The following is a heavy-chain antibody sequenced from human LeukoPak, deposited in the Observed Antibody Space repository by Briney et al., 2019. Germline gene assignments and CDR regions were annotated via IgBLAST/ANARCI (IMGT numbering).Heavy chain of an antibody. CDR1: GYTFTSYD. CDR3: ARHVPSTSSDAFDI. J-gene: IGHJ3*02. Sequence: ASVKVSCKASGYTFTSYDINWVRPATGQGLEWMGWMNPNSGNTGYAQKFQGRVTMTRNTSISTAYMELSSLRSEDTAVYYCARHVPSTSSDAFDIWGQGTMVTVSS. CDR2: MNPNSGNT. V-gene: IGHV1-8*01.